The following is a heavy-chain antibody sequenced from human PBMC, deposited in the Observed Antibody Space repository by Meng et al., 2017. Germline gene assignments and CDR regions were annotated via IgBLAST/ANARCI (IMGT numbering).Heavy chain of an antibody. J-gene: IGHJ5*02. D-gene: IGHD5-18*01. CDR1: GYSISSGYY. Sequence: SETLSLTCTVSGYSISSGYYWGWIRQPPGKGLEWIGSIYHSGSTYYNPSLKSRVTISVDTSKNQFSLKLSSVTAADTAVYYCARDLEDVDTAMVCWFDPWGQGTLVTSPQ. CDR2: IYHSGST. CDR3: ARDLEDVDTAMVCWFDP. V-gene: IGHV4-38-2*02.